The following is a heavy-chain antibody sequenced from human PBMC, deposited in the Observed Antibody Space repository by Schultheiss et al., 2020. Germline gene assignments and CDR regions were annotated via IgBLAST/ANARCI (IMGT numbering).Heavy chain of an antibody. Sequence: GRSLRLSCAASGFTFSSYAMHWVRQAPGKGLEWVAVISYDGSNKYYADSVKGRFTISRDNSKNTLYLQMNSLRAEDTAVYYCARECIAAAVGSNPRGYYYYGMDVWGQGTTVTVSS. V-gene: IGHV3-30-3*01. CDR2: ISYDGSNK. CDR1: GFTFSSYA. D-gene: IGHD6-13*01. CDR3: ARECIAAAVGSNPRGYYYYGMDV. J-gene: IGHJ6*02.